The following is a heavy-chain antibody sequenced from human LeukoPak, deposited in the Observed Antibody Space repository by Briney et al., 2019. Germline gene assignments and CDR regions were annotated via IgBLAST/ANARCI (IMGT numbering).Heavy chain of an antibody. CDR2: INPGGGST. D-gene: IGHD4-17*01. Sequence: ASVTVSCKASGYIFTSYYVHWVRQAPGQGLEWMGMINPGGGSTTYAQKFQGRVTMTSDTSTSAVYMELTSLRSEDTAVYHCARGRSGDYDWFDPWGQGTLVTVSS. CDR1: GYIFTSYY. J-gene: IGHJ5*02. CDR3: ARGRSGDYDWFDP. V-gene: IGHV1-46*01.